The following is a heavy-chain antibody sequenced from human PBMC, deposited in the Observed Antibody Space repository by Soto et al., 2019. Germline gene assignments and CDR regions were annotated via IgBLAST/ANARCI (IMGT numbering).Heavy chain of an antibody. D-gene: IGHD3-10*01. V-gene: IGHV1-18*01. CDR1: GYTFTHYG. CDR3: ARVYGSGSYIAFDF. CDR2: ISALNGKT. J-gene: IGHJ3*01. Sequence: QVQLVQSGAEVKKPGASVKVSCKASGYTFTHYGISWVRQAPGQGLAWMGWISALNGKTKYDNNFQERVTMTTATSTNTSYMEVRSLRSNDTAMYYCARVYGSGSYIAFDFWGQGTMVTVSS.